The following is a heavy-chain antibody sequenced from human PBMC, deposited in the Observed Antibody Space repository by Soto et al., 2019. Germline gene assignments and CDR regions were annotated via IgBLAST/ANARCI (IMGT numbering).Heavy chain of an antibody. J-gene: IGHJ4*02. CDR2: IYHSGRT. CDR1: GGSVNTGTYY. D-gene: IGHD1-7*01. V-gene: IGHV4-61*01. Sequence: QVQPQESGPGLVKPSETLPLTCTVSGGSVNTGTYYWSWIRQPPGKGLEWIAYIYHSGRTHYNPSLKSRVTLSIDPSKNQFSLNLTSVTAADTAVYYCATETGTTGFDHWGQGTLVTVSS. CDR3: ATETGTTGFDH.